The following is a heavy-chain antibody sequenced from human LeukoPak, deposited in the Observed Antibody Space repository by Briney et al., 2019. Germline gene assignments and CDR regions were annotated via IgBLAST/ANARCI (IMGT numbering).Heavy chain of an antibody. V-gene: IGHV3-30-3*01. J-gene: IGHJ4*02. CDR1: GFTFSSYA. D-gene: IGHD1-26*01. CDR3: AREWELLHCFDY. CDR2: ISYDGSNK. Sequence: QPGRSLRLSCAASGFTFSSYAMHWVRQAPGKGLEWVAVISYDGSNKYYADSVKGRFTISRDNSKNTLYLQMNSLRAEDTAVYYCAREWELLHCFDYWGQGTLVTVSS.